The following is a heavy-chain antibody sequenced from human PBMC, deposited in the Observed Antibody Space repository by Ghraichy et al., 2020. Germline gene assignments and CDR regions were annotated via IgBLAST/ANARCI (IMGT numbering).Heavy chain of an antibody. D-gene: IGHD2-2*01. J-gene: IGHJ6*02. CDR3: ARAFLGYCSSTSCYEDDYYYYYGMDV. CDR2: INHSGST. CDR1: GGSFSGYY. Sequence: SETLSLTCAVYGGSFSGYYWSWIRQPPGKGLEWIGEINHSGSTNYNPSLKSRVTISVDTSKNQFSLKLSSVTAADTAVYYCARAFLGYCSSTSCYEDDYYYYYGMDVWGQGTTVTVSS. V-gene: IGHV4-34*01.